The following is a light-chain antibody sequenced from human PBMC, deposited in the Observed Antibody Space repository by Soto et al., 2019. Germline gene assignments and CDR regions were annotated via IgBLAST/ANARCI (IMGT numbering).Light chain of an antibody. CDR2: GAS. CDR3: QQYGSSPLFP. V-gene: IGKV3-20*01. Sequence: EIELTQSPGTLSLSPGERATLSCRASQNVISDYLAWYQQKPGQAPRLLIYGASKRATGIPDRFNGSGSGTDFTLIISRLEPEDFAVYYCQQYGSSPLFPFGPGTTVDIK. J-gene: IGKJ3*01. CDR1: QNVISDY.